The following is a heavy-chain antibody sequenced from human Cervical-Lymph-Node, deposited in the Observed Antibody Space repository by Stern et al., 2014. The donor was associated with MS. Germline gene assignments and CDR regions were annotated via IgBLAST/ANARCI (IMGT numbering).Heavy chain of an antibody. J-gene: IGHJ6*02. CDR2: IYWDDDK. D-gene: IGHD6-6*01. CDR3: AHALAARPNSYYYYGMDV. V-gene: IGHV2-5*02. Sequence: QITLKESGPTLVKPTQTLTLTCTFSGFSLSTSGVGVGWIRQPTGKALEWLALIYWDDDKRYSPSLKSRLTITKDTSKNQVVLTMTNMDPVDTATYYCAHALAARPNSYYYYGMDVWGQGTTVTVSS. CDR1: GFSLSTSGVG.